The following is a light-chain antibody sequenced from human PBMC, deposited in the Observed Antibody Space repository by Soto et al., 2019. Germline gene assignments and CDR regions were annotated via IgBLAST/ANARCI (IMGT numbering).Light chain of an antibody. Sequence: QSVLTQPPSASGTPGQRVTISCSGSSSNIGSNTVNWYQQLPVTAPTLLIDNNNQRPSVVPDRFYGSQSVTSASLAISGLQYDDEADYYCAAWDARLHGLGFGPGTKLTVL. V-gene: IGLV1-44*01. J-gene: IGLJ1*01. CDR1: SSNIGSNT. CDR3: AAWDARLHGLG. CDR2: NNN.